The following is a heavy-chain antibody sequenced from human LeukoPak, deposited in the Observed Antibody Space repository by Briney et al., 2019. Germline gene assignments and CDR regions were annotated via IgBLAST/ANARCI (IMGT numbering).Heavy chain of an antibody. D-gene: IGHD3-3*01. V-gene: IGHV4-34*01. J-gene: IGHJ4*02. CDR3: ARLDYDFWSGYLTRDGYFDY. Sequence: SETLSLICAVYGGSFSGYYWSWIRQPPGKGLEWIGEINHSGSTNYYPALKRRVTISVDTSNNQFSLKLSSVTAADTAVYYCARLDYDFWSGYLTRDGYFDYWGQGTLVTVSS. CDR1: GGSFSGYY. CDR2: INHSGST.